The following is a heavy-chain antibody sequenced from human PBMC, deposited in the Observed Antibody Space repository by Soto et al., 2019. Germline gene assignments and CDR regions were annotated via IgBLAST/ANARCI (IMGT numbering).Heavy chain of an antibody. V-gene: IGHV3-23*01. CDR2: ISASGGST. CDR3: AKRSGDVWSGSYPFAY. J-gene: IGHJ4*02. D-gene: IGHD3-3*01. CDR1: GFTFSSYA. Sequence: EVQLLESGGGLVQPGGSLRLSCAASGFTFSSYAMSWVRQAPGKGLEWVSSISASGGSTYYTDSVKGRFTISRDNSKSTLYLQMNSLRAEDTAVYYCAKRSGDVWSGSYPFAYWGQGTLVTVSS.